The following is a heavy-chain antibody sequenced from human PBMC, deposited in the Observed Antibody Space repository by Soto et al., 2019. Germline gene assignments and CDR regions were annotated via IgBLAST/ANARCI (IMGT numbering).Heavy chain of an antibody. CDR1: GGSISSGGYY. J-gene: IGHJ5*02. D-gene: IGHD3-10*01. V-gene: IGHV4-31*03. CDR2: IYYRRST. CDR3: ASVSGSYYSWFDP. Sequence: QVQLQESGPGLVKPSPTLSLTCTVSGGSISSGGYYWSWNLQHPGKGLEWIGYIYYRRSTYYNPSLKSRVTRSVDTSKNQFSLKLSSVTAADTAVYYCASVSGSYYSWFDPWGQGTLVTVSS.